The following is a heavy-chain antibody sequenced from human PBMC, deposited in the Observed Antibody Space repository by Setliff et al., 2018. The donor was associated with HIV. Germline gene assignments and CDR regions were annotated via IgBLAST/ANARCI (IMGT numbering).Heavy chain of an antibody. V-gene: IGHV4-31*11. CDR3: ARGKDPGLYFDN. D-gene: IGHD2-15*01. Sequence: SETLSLTCAVSGDSITRGGYYWSWIRQFAGKGLEWIADIYYSGRTNYNPSLKSRLTVSIDTSKNHLSLKLTSMTAADTAMYFCARGKDPGLYFDNWRQVMLVTRLL. CDR2: IYYSGRT. CDR1: GDSITRGGYY. J-gene: IGHJ4*02.